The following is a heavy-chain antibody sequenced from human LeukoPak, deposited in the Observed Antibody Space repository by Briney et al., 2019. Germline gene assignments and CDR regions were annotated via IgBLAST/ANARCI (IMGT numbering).Heavy chain of an antibody. D-gene: IGHD3-3*01. CDR2: IYDTGST. Sequence: SETLSLTCTVSGDSIRSNNYYWGWIRQPPGKGLGWIGSIYDTGSTFYNPSLKSRVIISVDTSKNQFSLKLSSMTAADTAVYYCQSRFLEWLLDYWGQGTLVTVS. V-gene: IGHV4-39*01. CDR3: QSRFLEWLLDY. J-gene: IGHJ4*02. CDR1: GDSIRSNNYY.